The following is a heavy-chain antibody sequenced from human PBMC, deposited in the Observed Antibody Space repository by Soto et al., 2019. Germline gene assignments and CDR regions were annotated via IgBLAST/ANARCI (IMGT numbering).Heavy chain of an antibody. J-gene: IGHJ4*02. Sequence: QVQLQESGPGLVKPSETLSLTCSVSGTSVSNYYWSWIRQPPGKGLEQIGRIYTSGSTSYNPSLNSPVTMSIDTSQTQISPNPTPVTAADTSVYQCARVSIQLSYAFAYWGQVILVTVSS. V-gene: IGHV4-4*07. CDR3: ARVSIQLSYAFAY. D-gene: IGHD2-21*01. CDR1: GTSVSNYY. CDR2: IYTSGST.